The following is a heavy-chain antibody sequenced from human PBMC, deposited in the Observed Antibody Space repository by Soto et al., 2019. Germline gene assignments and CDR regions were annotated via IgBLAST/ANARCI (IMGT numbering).Heavy chain of an antibody. Sequence: PGGSLRLSCTASGFTFSSHPMSWVRQAPGRGLEWVSAIAESGGGTAYVDSVKGRFTISRDNAKNRLYLQMNSLRAEDTAVYYCANTIATHFLSGLPLDIWGQGTMVTVSS. CDR1: GFTFSSHP. V-gene: IGHV3-23*01. J-gene: IGHJ3*02. D-gene: IGHD2-21*01. CDR2: IAESGGGT. CDR3: ANTIATHFLSGLPLDI.